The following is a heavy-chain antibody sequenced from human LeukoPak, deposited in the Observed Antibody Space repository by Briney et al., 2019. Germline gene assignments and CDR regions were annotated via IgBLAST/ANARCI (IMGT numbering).Heavy chain of an antibody. J-gene: IGHJ4*02. V-gene: IGHV3-74*01. CDR3: ARDLGYSTDY. D-gene: IGHD6-13*01. CDR1: GFTSSSYW. CDR2: INLDGSST. Sequence: GSLRLSCAASGFTSSSYWMHWVRQVPGKGLVWVSRINLDGSSTSYADSVKGRFTISRDNAKNTLYLQMNSLRAEDTAVYFCARDLGYSTDYWGQGTLVTVSS.